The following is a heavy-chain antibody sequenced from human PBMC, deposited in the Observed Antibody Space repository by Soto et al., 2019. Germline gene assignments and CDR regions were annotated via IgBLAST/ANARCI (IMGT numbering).Heavy chain of an antibody. J-gene: IGHJ6*02. Sequence: EVQLVESGGGLVQPGGSLRLSCAASGFTVSSNYMSWVRQAPGKGLEWVSVIYSGGSTYYADSVKGRFTISRDNSKNTXYXLMNSLRAEDTAVYYCAREVVVVAATLRHYYYGMDVWGQGTTVTVSS. CDR3: AREVVVVAATLRHYYYGMDV. V-gene: IGHV3-66*01. D-gene: IGHD2-15*01. CDR2: IYSGGST. CDR1: GFTVSSNY.